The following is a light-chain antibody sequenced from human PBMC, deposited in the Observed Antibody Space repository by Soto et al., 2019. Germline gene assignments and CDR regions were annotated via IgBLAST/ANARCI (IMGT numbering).Light chain of an antibody. Sequence: DLQMTQSPSTLSASVGDRVTITCRASQSISSWLAWYQQKPGKAPKLLIYDASSLESGVPSRFSGSGSGTESTLTISSLQPDDFATYYCQQYNSYPLTFGGGTKVEIK. CDR2: DAS. CDR1: QSISSW. CDR3: QQYNSYPLT. J-gene: IGKJ4*01. V-gene: IGKV1-5*01.